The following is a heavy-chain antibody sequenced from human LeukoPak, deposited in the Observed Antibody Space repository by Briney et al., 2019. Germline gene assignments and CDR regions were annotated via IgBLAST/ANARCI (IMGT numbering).Heavy chain of an antibody. V-gene: IGHV3-23*01. CDR1: GFTFSSYA. CDR3: ARDTGSSWYRHFDY. Sequence: GGSLRLSCAASGFTFSSYAMSWVRQAPGKGLEWVSAISGSGGSTYYADSVKGRFTISRDNSKNTLYLQMNSLRAEDTAVYYCARDTGSSWYRHFDYWGQGTLVTVSS. J-gene: IGHJ4*02. CDR2: ISGSGGST. D-gene: IGHD6-13*01.